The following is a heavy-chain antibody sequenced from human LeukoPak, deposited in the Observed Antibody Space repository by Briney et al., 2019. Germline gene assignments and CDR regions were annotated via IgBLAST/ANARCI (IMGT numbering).Heavy chain of an antibody. CDR1: GYTFTGYY. CDR3: ARSVGSGNYYSHWFDP. Sequence: ASVKVSCKASGYTFTGYYMHWVRQAPGQGLEWMGWINPNSGGTNYAQKFQGRVTMTRDTSTSAAHMELSRLRSDDTAVYYCARSVGSGNYYSHWFDPWGQGTLVTVSS. J-gene: IGHJ5*02. V-gene: IGHV1-2*02. D-gene: IGHD3-10*01. CDR2: INPNSGGT.